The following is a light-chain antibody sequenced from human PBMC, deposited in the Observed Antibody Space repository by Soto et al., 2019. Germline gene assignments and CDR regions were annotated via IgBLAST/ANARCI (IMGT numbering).Light chain of an antibody. CDR1: SSNIGNNY. V-gene: IGLV1-51*02. CDR3: GTWDSSLSAGV. Sequence: QSVLTQPPSVSVAPGQKVTISCSGGSSNIGNNYVSWYQQLPGKAPKVLIYENNKRPSGIPDRFSGSKSGTSATLGITGLQTGDEADYYCGTWDSSLSAGVFGGGTKLTVL. CDR2: ENN. J-gene: IGLJ2*01.